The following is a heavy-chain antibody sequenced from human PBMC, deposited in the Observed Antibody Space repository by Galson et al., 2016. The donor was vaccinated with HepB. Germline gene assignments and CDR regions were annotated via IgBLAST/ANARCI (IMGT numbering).Heavy chain of an antibody. J-gene: IGHJ2*01. V-gene: IGHV4-39*07. CDR3: SRGCQARLWYFDL. CDR1: DDPLRGSTSF. CDR2: IHYTGST. Sequence: ETLSLTCTVSDDPLRGSTSFWGWIRQPPGKGLEWIGNIHYTGSTYYHPSLKSRLTISVDTSKNQVSLKLRSVTAADTAFYYCSRGCQARLWYFDLWGRGPLVTVSS.